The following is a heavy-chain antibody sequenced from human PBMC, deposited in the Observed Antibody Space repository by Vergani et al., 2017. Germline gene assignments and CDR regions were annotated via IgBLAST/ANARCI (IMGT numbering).Heavy chain of an antibody. CDR2: IHTGGST. CDR1: GESIRSGSHY. V-gene: IGHV4-61*02. D-gene: IGHD2-21*01. J-gene: IGHJ4*02. CDR3: ARGALWWLRQIDS. Sequence: QVKLQESGPGLLKPSQTLSLTCTVSGESIRSGSHYWSWIRQPAGKGPEWIGHIHTGGSTNYNPSLKSRVTMSLDTSKNQFSLNLYSVTAADTAVYYCARGALWWLRQIDSLGQGTLVTVSS.